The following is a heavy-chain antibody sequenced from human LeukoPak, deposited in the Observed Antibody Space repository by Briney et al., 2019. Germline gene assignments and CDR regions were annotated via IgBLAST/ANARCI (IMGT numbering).Heavy chain of an antibody. Sequence: SQTLSPTCTVSGGSISSGGYYWSWIRQPPGKGLEWIGYIYHSGSTYYNPSLKSRVTISVDRSKNQFSLKLSSVTAADTAVYYCARDQGHMRFGELDPWGQGTLVTVSS. J-gene: IGHJ5*02. CDR3: ARDQGHMRFGELDP. V-gene: IGHV4-30-2*01. CDR2: IYHSGST. D-gene: IGHD3-10*01. CDR1: GGSISSGGYY.